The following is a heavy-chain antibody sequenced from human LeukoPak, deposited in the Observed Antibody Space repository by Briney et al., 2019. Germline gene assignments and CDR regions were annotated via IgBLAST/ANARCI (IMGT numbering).Heavy chain of an antibody. V-gene: IGHV3-48*01. Sequence: QPGGSLRLSCAASGFTFSSYSMNWVRQAPGKGLEWVSFIHSSSSPIYYADSVKGRFTVSRDNAKNSLYLQMNSLRAEDTAVYYCARETWFDPWGQGTLVTVSS. CDR2: IHSSSSPI. J-gene: IGHJ5*02. CDR3: ARETWFDP. CDR1: GFTFSSYS.